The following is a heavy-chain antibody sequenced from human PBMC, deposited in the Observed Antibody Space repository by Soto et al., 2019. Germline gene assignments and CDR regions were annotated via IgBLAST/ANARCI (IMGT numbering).Heavy chain of an antibody. CDR2: ISHDGSNQ. J-gene: IGHJ6*02. CDR3: AKETRSRAVTATRVNGMDV. D-gene: IGHD2-21*02. V-gene: IGHV3-30*18. Sequence: GWSLRLSCAPSVFSFIDFGMHWVRQAPGKGLEWVAAISHDGSNQYYGDSVKGRFSISRDHSNNRLYLQMNNLKVEDSAIYYCAKETRSRAVTATRVNGMDVWGQGTTVTVSS. CDR1: VFSFIDFG.